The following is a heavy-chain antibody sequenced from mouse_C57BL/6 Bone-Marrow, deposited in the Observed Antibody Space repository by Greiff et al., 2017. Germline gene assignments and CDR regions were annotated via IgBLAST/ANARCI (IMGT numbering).Heavy chain of an antibody. Sequence: QVQLQQPGAELVKPGASVKLSCKASGYTFASYWMHWVKQRPGQGLEWIGMIHPNSGSTNYNEKFKSKATLTVDKSSSTAYMQLSSLTSEDSAVYYCARTLWYAMDYWGQGTSVTVSS. J-gene: IGHJ4*01. D-gene: IGHD1-1*02. V-gene: IGHV1-64*01. CDR2: IHPNSGST. CDR3: ARTLWYAMDY. CDR1: GYTFASYW.